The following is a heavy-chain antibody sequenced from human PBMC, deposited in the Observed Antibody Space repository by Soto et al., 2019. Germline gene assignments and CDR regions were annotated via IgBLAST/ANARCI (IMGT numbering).Heavy chain of an antibody. CDR2: ISAYNGNT. CDR1: GYTFTSYG. Sequence: QVQLVQSGAEVKKPGASVKVSCKASGYTFTSYGISWVRQAPGQGLEWMGWISAYNGNTNYAQKLQGRVTMTTDTSTSTAYIERRSLRSDDTAVYYCARGIYDFCSSYYTNHDALDIWGQGTMVTVST. D-gene: IGHD3-3*01. CDR3: ARGIYDFCSSYYTNHDALDI. J-gene: IGHJ3*02. V-gene: IGHV1-18*04.